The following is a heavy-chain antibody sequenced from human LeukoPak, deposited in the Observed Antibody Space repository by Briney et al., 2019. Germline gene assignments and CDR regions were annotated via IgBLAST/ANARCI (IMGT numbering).Heavy chain of an antibody. CDR1: GGSISNYY. CDR2: FYYTGST. J-gene: IGHJ6*02. D-gene: IGHD3-10*01. CDR3: SRLTNYGYHYYYGMVV. Sequence: SETLSLTCTVSGGSISNYYWNWVRQPPGKGLEWIGYFYYTGSTHYNPSLKSRVTISVDTSKNQFSLKLSSVTAADTGVYYCSRLTNYGYHYYYGMVVWGQGTTVTVSS. V-gene: IGHV4-59*08.